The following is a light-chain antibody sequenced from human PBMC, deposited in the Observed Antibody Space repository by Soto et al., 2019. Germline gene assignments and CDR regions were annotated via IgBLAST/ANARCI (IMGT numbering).Light chain of an antibody. Sequence: QSVLTQPASVSGSPGQSIIISCTGTSSDVGGYNYVSWYQQHPGKAPKLMIYDVSNRPSGVSNRFSVSKSGNTASLTTSGLQAEDEADYYCSSYTSSSIPHVFGTGTKVTVL. CDR3: SSYTSSSIPHV. V-gene: IGLV2-14*01. J-gene: IGLJ1*01. CDR2: DVS. CDR1: SSDVGGYNY.